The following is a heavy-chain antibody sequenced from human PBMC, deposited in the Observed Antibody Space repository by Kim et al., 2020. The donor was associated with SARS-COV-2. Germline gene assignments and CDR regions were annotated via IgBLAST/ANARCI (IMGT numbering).Heavy chain of an antibody. CDR3: ARQVASIAARPRVSNWFDP. CDR2: IYYSGST. V-gene: IGHV4-59*08. CDR1: GGSISSYY. Sequence: SETLSLTCTVSGGSISSYYWSWIRQPPGKGLEWIGYIYYSGSTNYNPSLKSRVTISVDTSKNQFSLKLSSVTAADTAVYYCARQVASIAARPRVSNWFDPWGQGTLVTVSS. D-gene: IGHD6-6*01. J-gene: IGHJ5*02.